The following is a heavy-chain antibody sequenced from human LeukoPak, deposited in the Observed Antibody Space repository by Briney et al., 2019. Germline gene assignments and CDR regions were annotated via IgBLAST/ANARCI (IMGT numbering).Heavy chain of an antibody. CDR1: GGSISSYY. Sequence: PSETLSLTCTVSGGSISSYYWSWIRQPAGKGLEWIGRIYTSGSTNYNPSLKSRVTMSVDTSKNQFSLKLSSVTAADTAVYYCARGHVVVVEDYYYYYMDVWGKGTTVIVSS. V-gene: IGHV4-4*07. J-gene: IGHJ6*03. CDR3: ARGHVVVVEDYYYYYMDV. D-gene: IGHD2-2*01. CDR2: IYTSGST.